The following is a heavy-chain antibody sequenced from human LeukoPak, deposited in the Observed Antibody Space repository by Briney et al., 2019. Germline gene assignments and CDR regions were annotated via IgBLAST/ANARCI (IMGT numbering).Heavy chain of an antibody. CDR2: ISGSGDTT. J-gene: IGHJ4*02. Sequence: PGGSLRLSCAASGFTFSSYAMSWVRQAPGKGLEWVSTISGSGDTTYYADSVKGRFTISRDKSKNTLYLQMSSLRDEDTAVYYCAKGYRYQDYWGQGTLVTASS. V-gene: IGHV3-23*01. D-gene: IGHD3-16*02. CDR1: GFTFSSYA. CDR3: AKGYRYQDY.